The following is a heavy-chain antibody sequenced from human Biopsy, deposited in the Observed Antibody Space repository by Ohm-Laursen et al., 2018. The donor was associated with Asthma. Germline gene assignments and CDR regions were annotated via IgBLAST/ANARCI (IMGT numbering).Heavy chain of an antibody. Sequence: SETLSLTCAVYGGSFSGYYWSWIRQPPGKGLEWIGEINHSGSTNYNPSLKSRFTISVDTSKNQFSLKLSSVTAADTAVYYCARAGQCSSTSCYNPGWFDPWGQGTLVTVSS. CDR2: INHSGST. V-gene: IGHV4-34*01. D-gene: IGHD2-2*01. CDR3: ARAGQCSSTSCYNPGWFDP. J-gene: IGHJ5*02. CDR1: GGSFSGYY.